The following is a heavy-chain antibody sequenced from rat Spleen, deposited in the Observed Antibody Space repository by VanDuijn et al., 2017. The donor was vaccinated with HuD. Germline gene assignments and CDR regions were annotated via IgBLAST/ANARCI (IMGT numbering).Heavy chain of an antibody. CDR3: ARGGFFRY. D-gene: IGHD1-6*01. CDR1: GFTFNNYW. Sequence: EVQLVESGGGLVQPGRSMKLSCAASGFTFNNYWMTWIRQVPGKGLEWVASITNASGRTYYPDSVKGRFTVSRDTAQNILYLKTNSLWSEETATYYCARGGFFRYWGQGVMVTVSS. CDR2: ITNASGRT. V-gene: IGHV5-31*01. J-gene: IGHJ2*01.